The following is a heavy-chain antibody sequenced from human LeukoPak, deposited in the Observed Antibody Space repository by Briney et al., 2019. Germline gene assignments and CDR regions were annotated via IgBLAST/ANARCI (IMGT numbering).Heavy chain of an antibody. CDR1: GGSISSGGYY. CDR3: VRDRELTY. J-gene: IGHJ4*02. D-gene: IGHD5-24*01. Sequence: SSETLSLTCTVSGGSISSGGYYWSWIRQPPGKGLEWIGYIYNSGSTNYNPSLKSRVTISADTSKNQFSLKLTSVTAADTAMYYCVRDRELTYWGQGTLVTVSS. CDR2: IYNSGST. V-gene: IGHV4-61*08.